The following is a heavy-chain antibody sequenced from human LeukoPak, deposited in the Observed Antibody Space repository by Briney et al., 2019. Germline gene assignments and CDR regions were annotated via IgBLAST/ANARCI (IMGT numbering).Heavy chain of an antibody. CDR2: TYSSGST. V-gene: IGHV4-4*07. Sequence: SETLSLTCTVSGGSINDYYWSWVRQPAGKGLEWVGRTYSSGSTTYNPSLKSRVTMSVDTSQNQFSLRMTSVTAADTAVYYCVREGKWFGTYYYCMDVWGKGTTVTVSS. D-gene: IGHD3-10*01. CDR3: VREGKWFGTYYYCMDV. J-gene: IGHJ6*04. CDR1: GGSINDYY.